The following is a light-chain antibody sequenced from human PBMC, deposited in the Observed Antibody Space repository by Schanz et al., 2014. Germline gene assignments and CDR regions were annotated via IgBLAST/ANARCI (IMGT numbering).Light chain of an antibody. CDR1: QGISSY. J-gene: IGKJ4*01. V-gene: IGKV1-9*01. CDR3: QQYNSYPLT. Sequence: IQLTQSPSSLSPSVGDRVTITCRASQGISSYLAWYQQKPGKAPKLLIYAASTLQSGVPSRFSGSRSGTDFTLTISSLQPDDFATYYCQQYNSYPLTFGGGTKVEIK. CDR2: AAS.